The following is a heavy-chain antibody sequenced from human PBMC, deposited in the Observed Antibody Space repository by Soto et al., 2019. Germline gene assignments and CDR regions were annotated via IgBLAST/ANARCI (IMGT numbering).Heavy chain of an antibody. CDR2: IIPMFDTP. CDR1: GGTFSSDS. Sequence: SVKVSCKASGGTFSSDSFSWVRQAPGQGLEWMGGIIPMFDTPIYAQKFQDRVTITADESTSTAYMQLSSLRSGDTAVYYCASSGGLDRDFNYWGQGSLVPVS. CDR3: ASSGGLDRDFNY. J-gene: IGHJ4*02. D-gene: IGHD3-10*01. V-gene: IGHV1-69*13.